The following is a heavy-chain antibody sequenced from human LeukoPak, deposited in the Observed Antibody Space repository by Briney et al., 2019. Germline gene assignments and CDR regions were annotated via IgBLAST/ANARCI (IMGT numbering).Heavy chain of an antibody. J-gene: IGHJ4*02. CDR1: GGSINTYY. CDR3: ARDNDFFDY. Sequence: PSETLSLTCSVSGGSINTYYWSCIRQPAGKGLEWIGRIHSSGSTHYNPSLKSRATMSLDTSKNQFSLKLTSVTAADTAVYYCARDNDFFDYWGQGTLVTVSS. CDR2: IHSSGST. V-gene: IGHV4-4*07.